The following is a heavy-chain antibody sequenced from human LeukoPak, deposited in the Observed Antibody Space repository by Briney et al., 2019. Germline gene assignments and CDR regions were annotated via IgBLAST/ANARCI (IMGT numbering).Heavy chain of an antibody. J-gene: IGHJ4*02. CDR3: AKDQGLYYYDSSGYGDFDY. CDR2: ISGSGGST. CDR1: GFTFSSYA. Sequence: GGSLRLSCAASGFTFSSYAMGWVRQAPGKGLEWVSAISGSGGSTYYADSVKGRFTISRDNSKNTLYLQMNSLRAEDTAVYYCAKDQGLYYYDSSGYGDFDYWGQGTLVTVSS. V-gene: IGHV3-23*01. D-gene: IGHD3-22*01.